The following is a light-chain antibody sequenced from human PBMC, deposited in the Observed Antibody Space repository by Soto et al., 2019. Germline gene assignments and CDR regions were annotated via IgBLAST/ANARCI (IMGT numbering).Light chain of an antibody. CDR1: QSVSSN. J-gene: IGKJ5*01. CDR2: GAS. Sequence: EIVITQSPATLSVSPWERATLSCRASQSVSSNLVWYQHKPGQAPRLLIYGASTRATGIPARFSGSGSGTEFTLTIGSLQSEDFTVYYCQQYKNWPAITFGQGTRLEIK. V-gene: IGKV3D-15*01. CDR3: QQYKNWPAIT.